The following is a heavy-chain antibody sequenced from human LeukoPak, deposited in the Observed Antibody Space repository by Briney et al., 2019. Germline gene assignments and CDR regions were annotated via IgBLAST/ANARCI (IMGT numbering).Heavy chain of an antibody. CDR2: ISSSGSTI. CDR3: ARDPVHYYDSSGYYLNYYYYYMDV. Sequence: PGGSLRLSCAASGFTFSDYYMSWIRQAPGKGLEWVSYISSSGSTIYYADSVKGRFTISRDNAKNSLYLQMNSLRAEDTAVYYCARDPVHYYDSSGYYLNYYYYYMDVWGKGTTVTVSS. D-gene: IGHD3-22*01. J-gene: IGHJ6*03. CDR1: GFTFSDYY. V-gene: IGHV3-11*04.